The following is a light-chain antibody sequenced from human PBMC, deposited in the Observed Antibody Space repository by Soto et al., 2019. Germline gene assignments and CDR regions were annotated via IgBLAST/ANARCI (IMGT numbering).Light chain of an antibody. V-gene: IGKV1-5*03. CDR1: QSISSW. CDR2: KAS. J-gene: IGKJ4*01. CDR3: QQYSSFSLP. Sequence: DIQMTQSPSTVSASVGDRVTITCRASQSISSWLAWYQQKPGKAPKLLIQKASSLESGVTSRFSGSGSGTEFTLAISSLQPDDFATYYCQQYSSFSLPFGGGTKVEIK.